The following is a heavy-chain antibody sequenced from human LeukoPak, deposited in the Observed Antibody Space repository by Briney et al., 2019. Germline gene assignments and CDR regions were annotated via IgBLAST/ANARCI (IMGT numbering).Heavy chain of an antibody. CDR3: ARGEWSSSPFDY. D-gene: IGHD6-6*01. Sequence: KTGGSLRLSCAASGFTFSSYSMNWVRQAPGKGLEWVSFISSSSSYIYYTDSVKGRFTISRDNAKNSLYLQLNSLRAEDTALYYCARGEWSSSPFDYWGQGTLVTVSS. CDR2: ISSSSSYI. CDR1: GFTFSSYS. J-gene: IGHJ4*02. V-gene: IGHV3-21*01.